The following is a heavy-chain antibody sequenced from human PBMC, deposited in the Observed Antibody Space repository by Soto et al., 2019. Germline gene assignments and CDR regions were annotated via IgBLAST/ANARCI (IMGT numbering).Heavy chain of an antibody. CDR3: ARQGCSGGSCYLTAFDI. CDR2: IDPSDSST. J-gene: IGHJ3*02. V-gene: IGHV5-10-1*01. D-gene: IGHD2-15*01. CDR1: GYSFTRYW. Sequence: GESLKISCKGSGYSFTRYWISWVRQMPGKGLEWMGRIDPSDSSTNYSPSFQGHVTISADKSISTAYLQWSSLKASDTAMYYCARQGCSGGSCYLTAFDIWGQGTMVTVSS.